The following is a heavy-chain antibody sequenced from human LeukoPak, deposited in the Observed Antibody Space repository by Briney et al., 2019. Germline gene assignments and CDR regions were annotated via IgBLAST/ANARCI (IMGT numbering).Heavy chain of an antibody. CDR1: GFNLSSYV. CDR2: IKGTGRKT. Sequence: GGSLRLSCAASGFNLSSYVMTWVRQAPGKGLEWVSTIKGTGRKTFYADSVKGRFTISRDNSKNTLYLQMNSLRAEDTAVYYCAKGYYDFWSGYFGYDYMDVWGKGTTVTVSS. D-gene: IGHD3-3*01. J-gene: IGHJ6*03. CDR3: AKGYYDFWSGYFGYDYMDV. V-gene: IGHV3-23*01.